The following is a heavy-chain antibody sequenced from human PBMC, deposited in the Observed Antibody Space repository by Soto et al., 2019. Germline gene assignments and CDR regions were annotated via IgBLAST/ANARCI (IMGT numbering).Heavy chain of an antibody. V-gene: IGHV1-2*02. J-gene: IGHJ5*02. CDR3: ARDCGVTTVLTNWFDP. CDR1: GYTFTGYY. Sequence: QVQLVQYGAEVKKPGDSMKVSCKASGYTFTGYYIQWVRQAPGQGIEWMGWINPNTGGTYYAQKFEGRVTMTWDTSVSTAYMELSTLRSDDTAVYYCARDCGVTTVLTNWFDPWGQGTLVTVSS. D-gene: IGHD4-17*01. CDR2: INPNTGGT.